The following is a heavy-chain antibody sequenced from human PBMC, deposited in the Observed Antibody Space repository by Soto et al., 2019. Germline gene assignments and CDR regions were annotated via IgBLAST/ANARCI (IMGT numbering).Heavy chain of an antibody. Sequence: PSETLSLTCAVYGGSFSGYYWSWIRQPPGKGLEWIGEINHSGSTNYNPSLKSRVTISVDTSKSQFSLKLSSVTAADTAVYYCARGHPKFGYWGQGALVTVSS. CDR3: ARGHPKFGY. CDR1: GGSFSGYY. CDR2: INHSGST. J-gene: IGHJ4*02. V-gene: IGHV4-34*01.